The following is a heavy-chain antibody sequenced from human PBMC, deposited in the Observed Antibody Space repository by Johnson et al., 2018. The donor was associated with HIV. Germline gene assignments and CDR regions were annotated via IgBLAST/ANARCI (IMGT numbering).Heavy chain of an antibody. V-gene: IGHV3-23*04. CDR3: AKPRYYDNAFEM. CDR2: IGASGGRT. CDR1: GFTFSNYA. D-gene: IGHD3-16*01. J-gene: IGHJ3*02. Sequence: AQLVESGGGVVQPGRSLRLSCAASGFTFSNYAMSWVRQGPGKGLEWVSAIGASGGRTFYADSVKGRFTISRDNSKNTLYLQMNSLRAEDTAVYYCAKPRYYDNAFEMWGQGTMVTVSS.